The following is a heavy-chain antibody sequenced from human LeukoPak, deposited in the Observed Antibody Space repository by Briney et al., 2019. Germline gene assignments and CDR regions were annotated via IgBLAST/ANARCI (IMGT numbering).Heavy chain of an antibody. D-gene: IGHD3-9*01. CDR3: AKFNDILDGYFDY. J-gene: IGHJ4*02. CDR1: GFTFSSYA. Sequence: GGSLRHSGAASGFTFSSYALSWVRQSPGKGLEWVSAISGGGGSTYYAYYTDSVKGRFTISRDNSKNTLYLQMNSLRAEDTAVYFCAKFNDILDGYFDYWGEGTLVTVSS. V-gene: IGHV3-23*01. CDR2: ISGGGGST.